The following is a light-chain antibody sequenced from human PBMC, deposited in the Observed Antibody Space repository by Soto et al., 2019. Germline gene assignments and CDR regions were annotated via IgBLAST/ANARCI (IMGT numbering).Light chain of an antibody. Sequence: DIQMTQSPSSLSASVGDRVTITCRASQTISGYLNWYQQKPGKAPELLIYAASYLGNGVPSRYSGSGFGPYFTLTTTTLQPEDLATYYCQQRYTTPLTFGGGTKVQIK. CDR3: QQRYTTPLT. J-gene: IGKJ4*01. CDR1: QTISGY. CDR2: AAS. V-gene: IGKV1-39*01.